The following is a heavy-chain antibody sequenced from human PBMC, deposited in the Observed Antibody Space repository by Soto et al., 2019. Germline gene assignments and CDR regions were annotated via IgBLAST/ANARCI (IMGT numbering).Heavy chain of an antibody. Sequence: QVQXXXXGXXXXXPGSSVKVSCKASGGTFSSYAISWVRQAPGXGLEWMGGIIPIFGTANYAQKFQGRVTITADESTSTAYMELSSLRSEDTAVYYCARDEFGKDYDFWSGYSNYYGMDVWGQGTTVTVSS. V-gene: IGHV1-69*12. D-gene: IGHD3-3*01. CDR1: GGTFSSYA. CDR2: IIPIFGTA. J-gene: IGHJ6*02. CDR3: ARDEFGKDYDFWSGYSNYYGMDV.